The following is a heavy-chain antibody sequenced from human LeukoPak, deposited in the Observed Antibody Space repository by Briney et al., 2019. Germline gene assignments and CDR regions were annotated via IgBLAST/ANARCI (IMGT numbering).Heavy chain of an antibody. Sequence: GASVKVSCKASGGTFSSYAISWVRQAPGQGLEWMGGIIPIFGTANYAQKFQGRVTITADESTSTAYMELSSLRSEDTAVYYCARGGDSGYDYGFDYWGQGTLVTVSS. D-gene: IGHD5-12*01. CDR2: IIPIFGTA. CDR1: GGTFSSYA. CDR3: ARGGDSGYDYGFDY. J-gene: IGHJ4*02. V-gene: IGHV1-69*13.